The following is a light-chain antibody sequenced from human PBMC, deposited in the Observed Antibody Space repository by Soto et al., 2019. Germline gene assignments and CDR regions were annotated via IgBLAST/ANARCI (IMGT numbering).Light chain of an antibody. CDR3: QKSNSSPFT. J-gene: IGKJ3*01. V-gene: IGKV1-27*01. Sequence: DLPMTQSPSSLSASVGDRVTITCRASRDIANYLAWYQQKPGKVPQLLIYGASTLQSGVPSRFSGSGSGTDFTLTISSLQPEDVATYYCQKSNSSPFTFGPGNKVNIK. CDR2: GAS. CDR1: RDIANY.